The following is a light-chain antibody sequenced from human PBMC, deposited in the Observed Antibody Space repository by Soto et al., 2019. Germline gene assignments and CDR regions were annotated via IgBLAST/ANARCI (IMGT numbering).Light chain of an antibody. J-gene: IGLJ3*02. CDR1: TGAVTSAYY. V-gene: IGLV7-43*01. Sequence: QAVVTQEPSLTVSPGGTVTLTCASSTGAVTSAYYPNWFQQKPGQAPRALIYSTSNKYSWTPARFSGSLLGGKAALTLSGVQPEDEADYDCLLYYGGQLGVFGGGTKLTVL. CDR3: LLYYGGQLGV. CDR2: STS.